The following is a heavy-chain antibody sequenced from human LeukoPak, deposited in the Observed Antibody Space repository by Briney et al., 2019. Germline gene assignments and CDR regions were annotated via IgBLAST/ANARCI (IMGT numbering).Heavy chain of an antibody. V-gene: IGHV3-33*05. J-gene: IGHJ3*02. Sequence: GGNLRLSCATSGFSFSSYGMSWVRQAPGKGLEGVAVISYDGSNKYYVDSVKGRFTISRDNAKNSLYLQMNSLRAEDTALYYCARDMGGYCTNGVCYRVDAFDIWGQGTMVTVSS. CDR2: ISYDGSNK. D-gene: IGHD2-8*01. CDR3: ARDMGGYCTNGVCYRVDAFDI. CDR1: GFSFSSYG.